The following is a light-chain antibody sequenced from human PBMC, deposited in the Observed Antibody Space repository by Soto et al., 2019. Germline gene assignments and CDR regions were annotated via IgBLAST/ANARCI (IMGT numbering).Light chain of an antibody. CDR1: NSDVGGYDF. V-gene: IGLV2-8*01. CDR3: SSFAGSNNVL. Sequence: QSALTQPPSASGSPGQSVTISCTGTNSDVGGYDFVSWYQQHPGKAPKLMIYEVNKRPSGVPDRFSGSKSGNTASLTVSGLQAEDEASYYCSSFAGSNNVLFGGGTQLTDL. CDR2: EVN. J-gene: IGLJ3*02.